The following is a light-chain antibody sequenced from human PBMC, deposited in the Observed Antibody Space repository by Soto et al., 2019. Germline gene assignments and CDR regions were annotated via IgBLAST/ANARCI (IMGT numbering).Light chain of an antibody. CDR3: QENYRT. CDR2: SAS. J-gene: IGKJ5*01. CDR1: QSISSN. Sequence: DIQMTQSPSSLSASVGDRVTITCRASQSISSNLNWYQQKPGKAPKLLIYSASSLQSGVPSRFSGSGSETDFTLTINSLQFEDFATYSCQENYRTFGQGTRLEIK. V-gene: IGKV1-39*01.